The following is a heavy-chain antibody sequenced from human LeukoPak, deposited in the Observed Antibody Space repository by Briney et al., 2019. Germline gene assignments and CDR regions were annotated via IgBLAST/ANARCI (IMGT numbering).Heavy chain of an antibody. D-gene: IGHD6-19*01. CDR1: GFTFSSYA. V-gene: IGHV3-21*01. Sequence: GGSLRLSCAASGFTFSSYAMNWVRQAPGKGLEWVSSISSSGSYIYYADSVKGRFTISRDNSNNSLYLQMNSLRAEDTAVYYCARDRSIAVAEHIFDYWGQGTLVTVSS. J-gene: IGHJ4*02. CDR3: ARDRSIAVAEHIFDY. CDR2: ISSSGSYI.